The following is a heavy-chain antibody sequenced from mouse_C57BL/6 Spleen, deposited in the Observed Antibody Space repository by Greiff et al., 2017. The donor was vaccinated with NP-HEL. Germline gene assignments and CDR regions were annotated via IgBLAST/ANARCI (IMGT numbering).Heavy chain of an antibody. V-gene: IGHV5-9*01. Sequence: EVQLVESGGGLVKPGGSLKLSCAASGFTFSSYTMSWVRQTPEKRLEWVATISGGGGNTYYPDSVKGRFTISRDNAKNTLYLQMSSLRSEDTALYYCARHEDYDGDGFAYWGQGTLVTVSA. CDR1: GFTFSSYT. CDR2: ISGGGGNT. J-gene: IGHJ3*01. D-gene: IGHD2-4*01. CDR3: ARHEDYDGDGFAY.